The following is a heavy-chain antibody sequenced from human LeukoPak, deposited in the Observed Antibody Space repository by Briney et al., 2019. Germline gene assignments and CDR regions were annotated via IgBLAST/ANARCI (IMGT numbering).Heavy chain of an antibody. CDR1: GFTFSSYA. CDR3: AKRGPSGSNPTINPEFDY. J-gene: IGHJ4*02. Sequence: PGGSLRLSCAASGFTFSSYAMSWVRQAPGKGLEWVSAISGSGGSTYYADSVKGRFTISRDNSKNTLYLQMNSLRAEDTAVYYCAKRGPSGSNPTINPEFDYWGQGTLVTVSS. V-gene: IGHV3-23*01. D-gene: IGHD1-26*01. CDR2: ISGSGGST.